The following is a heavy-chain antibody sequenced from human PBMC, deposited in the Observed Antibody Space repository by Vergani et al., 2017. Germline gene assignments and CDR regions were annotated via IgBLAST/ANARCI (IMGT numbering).Heavy chain of an antibody. D-gene: IGHD3-10*01. CDR1: GYSITSGYY. Sequence: QVQLLESGPGLLKPSETLSLTCSVSGYSITSGYYWGWIRQPPGRGLEWIGSIYHTGSAYYNPSLKSRATVSVDTSMNQVSLKLNSVTAADTAVYYCVRTVARWFGETKDGGWFDPWGQGTLVTVTS. J-gene: IGHJ5*02. CDR2: IYHTGSA. V-gene: IGHV4-38-2*01. CDR3: VRTVARWFGETKDGGWFDP.